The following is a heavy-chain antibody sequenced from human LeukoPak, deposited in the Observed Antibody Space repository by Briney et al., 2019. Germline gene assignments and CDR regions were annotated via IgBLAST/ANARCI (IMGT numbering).Heavy chain of an antibody. Sequence: GGSLRLSCAASGFTFSSYGMHWVRQAPGKGLEWVAVISYDGSNKYYADSVKGRFTISRDNSKNTLYLQMNSLRAEDTAVYYCARDPRLGSGWVKWFDPWGQGTLVTVSS. CDR2: ISYDGSNK. V-gene: IGHV3-30*03. CDR3: ARDPRLGSGWVKWFDP. D-gene: IGHD6-19*01. J-gene: IGHJ5*02. CDR1: GFTFSSYG.